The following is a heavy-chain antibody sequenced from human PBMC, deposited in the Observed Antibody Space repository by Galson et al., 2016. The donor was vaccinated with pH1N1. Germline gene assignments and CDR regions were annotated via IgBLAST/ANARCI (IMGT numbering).Heavy chain of an antibody. D-gene: IGHD5-12*01. V-gene: IGHV3-11*03. Sequence: SLRLSCAASGFTFSDYYMTWVRQPPGKGPEWVPYISPTDGYTNYRDSVKGRFSISRDNAKNSVYLQMNDLRVEDTAKYFCVRSQYSGSSFDSWGQGTLVSVSS. CDR3: VRSQYSGSSFDS. CDR1: GFTFSDYY. J-gene: IGHJ4*02. CDR2: ISPTDGYT.